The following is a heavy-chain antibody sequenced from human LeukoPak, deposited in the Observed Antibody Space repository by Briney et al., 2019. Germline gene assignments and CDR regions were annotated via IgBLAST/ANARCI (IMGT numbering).Heavy chain of an antibody. CDR2: IRYDGSNK. J-gene: IGHJ4*02. CDR1: GFTFSSYG. Sequence: TGGSLRLSCAASGFTFSSYGMHWVRQAPGKGLEWVAFIRYDGSNKYYADSVKGRFTISRDNSKNTLYLQMNSLRAEDTAVYYCAKDRGNYVWGSYRTGYFDYWGQGTLVTVSS. V-gene: IGHV3-30*02. D-gene: IGHD3-16*02. CDR3: AKDRGNYVWGSYRTGYFDY.